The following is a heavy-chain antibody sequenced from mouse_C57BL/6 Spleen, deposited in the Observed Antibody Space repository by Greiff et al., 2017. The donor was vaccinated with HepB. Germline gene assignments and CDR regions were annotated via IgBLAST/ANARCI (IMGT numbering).Heavy chain of an antibody. D-gene: IGHD1-1*01. CDR1: GYAFSSSW. V-gene: IGHV1-82*01. CDR2: IYPGDGDT. Sequence: VQLQQSGPELVKPGASVKISCKASGYAFSSSWMNWVKQRPGKGLEWIGRIYPGDGDTNYNGKFKGKATLTADKSSSTAYMQLSSLTSEDSAVYFCARSDYYGSSYDYYAMDYWGQGTSVTVSS. CDR3: ARSDYYGSSYDYYAMDY. J-gene: IGHJ4*01.